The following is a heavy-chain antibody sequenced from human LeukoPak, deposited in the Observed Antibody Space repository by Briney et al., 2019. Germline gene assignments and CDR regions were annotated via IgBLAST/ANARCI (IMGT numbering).Heavy chain of an antibody. Sequence: SVKVYWKASGGTFSSYAISWVRQYPGQGLEWMGGIIPIFGTANYAQKCQGRVTITADESTSKAYMELSRLRSEDTAVYYCARDGWWLRTDYYYYMDVWGKGTTVTVSS. D-gene: IGHD5-12*01. CDR3: ARDGWWLRTDYYYYMDV. J-gene: IGHJ6*03. CDR1: GGTFSSYA. CDR2: IIPIFGTA. V-gene: IGHV1-69*01.